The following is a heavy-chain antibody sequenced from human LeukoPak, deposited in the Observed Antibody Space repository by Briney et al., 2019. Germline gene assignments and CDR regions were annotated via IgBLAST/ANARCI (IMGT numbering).Heavy chain of an antibody. Sequence: PGGSLRLSCAASGFTFSSYAMHWVRQAPGKGLEYASAISSNGGSTYYANSVKGRFTISRDNSKNTLYLQMGSLRAEDMAVYYCARDARSYRAFDIWGQGTMVTVSS. D-gene: IGHD2-21*01. V-gene: IGHV3-64*01. CDR3: ARDARSYRAFDI. J-gene: IGHJ3*02. CDR1: GFTFSSYA. CDR2: ISSNGGST.